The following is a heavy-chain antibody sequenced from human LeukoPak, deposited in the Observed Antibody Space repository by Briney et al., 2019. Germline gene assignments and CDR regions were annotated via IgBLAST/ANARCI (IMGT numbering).Heavy chain of an antibody. D-gene: IGHD2-15*01. Sequence: PGGSLRLSCAASGFTFSSYSMNWVRQAPGKGLEWVSSISSSSSYIYYADSVKGRFTISRDNDKNSLYLQMNSLRAEDTAVYYCASLGVVVVAANAENWFDPWGQGTLVTVSS. V-gene: IGHV3-21*01. CDR2: ISSSSSYI. CDR1: GFTFSSYS. J-gene: IGHJ5*02. CDR3: ASLGVVVVAANAENWFDP.